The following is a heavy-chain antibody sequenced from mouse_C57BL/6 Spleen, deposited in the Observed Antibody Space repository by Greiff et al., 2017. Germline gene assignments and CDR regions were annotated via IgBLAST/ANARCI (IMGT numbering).Heavy chain of an antibody. V-gene: IGHV1-81*01. D-gene: IGHD2-10*01. CDR1: GYTFTSYG. CDR2: IYPRSGNT. J-gene: IGHJ3*01. CDR3: ARGPTMDLLAY. Sequence: QVQLQQSGAELARPGASVKLSCKASGYTFTSYGISWVKQRTGQGLEWIGEIYPRSGNTYYNEKFKGKATLTADKSSSTAYMELRSLTSEDSAVYFCARGPTMDLLAYWGQGTLVTVSA.